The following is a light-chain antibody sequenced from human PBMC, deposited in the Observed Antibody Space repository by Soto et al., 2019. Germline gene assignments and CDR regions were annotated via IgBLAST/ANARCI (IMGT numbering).Light chain of an antibody. CDR3: HQYDGYSWT. Sequence: DIQMTQSPSTLSGSVGDRVTITCRASQTISSWLAWYQQKPGKAPKLLIYDASTLESGVPSRFSGSGSGTEFTLTISSLQSDDLATYYCHQYDGYSWTFGQGTKVDIK. CDR2: DAS. J-gene: IGKJ1*01. CDR1: QTISSW. V-gene: IGKV1-5*01.